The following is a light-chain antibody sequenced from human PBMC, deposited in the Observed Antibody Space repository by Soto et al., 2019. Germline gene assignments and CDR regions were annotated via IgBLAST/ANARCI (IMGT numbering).Light chain of an antibody. J-gene: IGKJ4*01. CDR2: GAS. V-gene: IGKV3-20*01. CDR3: QQYGSSPLT. Sequence: IVMTQSPVTLSVSQGERATLSCRASQSVSSNLAWYQQKPGQAPRLLIYGASTRATGIPARFSGSGSGTDFTLTISRLEPEDFAVYYCQQYGSSPLTFGGGTKVDIK. CDR1: QSVSSN.